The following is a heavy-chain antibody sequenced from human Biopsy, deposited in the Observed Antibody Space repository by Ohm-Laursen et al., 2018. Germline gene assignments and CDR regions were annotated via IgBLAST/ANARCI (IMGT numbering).Heavy chain of an antibody. Sequence: SLRLSCAASGFSFSIYSMNWVRQAPGKGLEWVSFISSSSSYIYYADSVKGRSTVSRDNARDSLYLQMNSLRAEDTAVYYCARDVRPVTMIAEGDFDYWGQGSLVTVS. J-gene: IGHJ4*02. D-gene: IGHD3-22*01. CDR3: ARDVRPVTMIAEGDFDY. V-gene: IGHV3-21*01. CDR1: GFSFSIYS. CDR2: ISSSSSYI.